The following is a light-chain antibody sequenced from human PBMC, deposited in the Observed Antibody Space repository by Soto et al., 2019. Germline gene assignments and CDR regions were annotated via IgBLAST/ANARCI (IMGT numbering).Light chain of an antibody. CDR3: QQYNKWPPLT. V-gene: IGKV3-15*01. CDR1: QSVSSN. J-gene: IGKJ4*01. CDR2: GTS. Sequence: EIVMTQSPATLSVSPGERATLFCRASQSVSSNLAWYQQKAGQAPRLLIYGTSTRATGIPARFSGSGSGTDFTLTISSLQSEEFAVYYCQQYNKWPPLTFGGGTKVEIK.